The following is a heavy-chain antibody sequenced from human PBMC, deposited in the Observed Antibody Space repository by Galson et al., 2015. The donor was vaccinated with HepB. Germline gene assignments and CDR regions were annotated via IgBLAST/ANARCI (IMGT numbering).Heavy chain of an antibody. D-gene: IGHD6-13*01. CDR2: IYPGDSDT. V-gene: IGHV5-51*03. Sequence: QSGAEVKKPGESLKISCKGSGYSFTSYWIGWVRQMPGKGLEWMGIIYPGDSDTRYSPSFQGQVTISADKSISTAYLQWSSLKASDTAMYYCARGMRSSRYGYYYYGMDVWGQGTTVTVSS. CDR1: GYSFTSYW. CDR3: ARGMRSSRYGYYYYGMDV. J-gene: IGHJ6*02.